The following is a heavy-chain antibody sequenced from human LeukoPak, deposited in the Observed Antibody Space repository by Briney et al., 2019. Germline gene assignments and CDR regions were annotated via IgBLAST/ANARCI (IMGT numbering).Heavy chain of an antibody. V-gene: IGHV4-59*01. Sequence: SETLSLTCTVSGGSISSYYWSWIRQPPGKGLEWIGYIYYSGSTNYNPSLKSRVTISVDTSKNQFSLKLSSVTAADTAVYYCARGSSAWRELLARPYYYYMDVWGKGTTVTVSS. CDR1: GGSISSYY. J-gene: IGHJ6*03. CDR3: ARGSSAWRELLARPYYYYMDV. D-gene: IGHD3-10*01. CDR2: IYYSGST.